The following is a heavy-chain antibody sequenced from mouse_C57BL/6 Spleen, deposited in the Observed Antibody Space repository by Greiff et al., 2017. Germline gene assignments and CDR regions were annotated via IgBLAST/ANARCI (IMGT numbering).Heavy chain of an antibody. CDR2: IDPSDSYT. V-gene: IGHV1-59*01. J-gene: IGHJ2*01. CDR1: GYTFTSYW. Sequence: QVQLQQPGAELVRPGTSVKLSCKASGYTFTSYWMHWVKQRPGQGLAWIGVIDPSDSYTNYNQKFKGQATLTVDTSSSTAYMQLSSLTSEDSAFYCCARGDYYGTADFWGQGTTLTVSS. CDR3: ARGDYYGTADF. D-gene: IGHD1-1*01.